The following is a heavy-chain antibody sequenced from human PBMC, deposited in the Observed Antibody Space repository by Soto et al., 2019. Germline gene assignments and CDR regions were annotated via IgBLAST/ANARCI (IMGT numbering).Heavy chain of an antibody. J-gene: IGHJ6*02. D-gene: IGHD3-3*02. CDR1: GGTFSTSA. Sequence: QVQLMQSGAEVKKPGSSVKVSCKASGGTFSTSAISWVRQAPGEGLAWVGGIMPVFATPDYAQKFQGRVTISPDESTTTAYLELTSLTTDDTAVYYCARDKDRQQLGGNYYYILDVWGQGTAITVSS. CDR3: ARDKDRQQLGGNYYYILDV. V-gene: IGHV1-69*05. CDR2: IMPVFATP.